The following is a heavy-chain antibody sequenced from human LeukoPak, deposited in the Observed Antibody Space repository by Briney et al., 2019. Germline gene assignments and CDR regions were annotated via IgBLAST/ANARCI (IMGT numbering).Heavy chain of an antibody. CDR3: AKNNWFDP. V-gene: IGHV4-34*01. CDR1: GASFSDYY. J-gene: IGHJ5*02. Sequence: SETLSLTCVIYGASFSDYYWSWIRQPPGKGLEWIGETHHSVGTKYNPSLKSRVTISADTSKNQFSLNLSSVTAADTAVYYCAKNNWFDPWGQGTLVTVSS. CDR2: THHSVGT.